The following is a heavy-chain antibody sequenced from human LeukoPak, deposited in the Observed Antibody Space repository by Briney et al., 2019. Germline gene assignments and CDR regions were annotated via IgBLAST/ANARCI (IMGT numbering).Heavy chain of an antibody. Sequence: ASVKVSCKASGYTFTDYYMHWVRQAPGQGLEWMGWINSNSGGTKYAQKFQGRVTMTRDTSISTAYMELSRLRSDDTAVYFCARLETVAAGRVGRFDPWGQGSLVTVSS. CDR2: INSNSGGT. J-gene: IGHJ5*02. D-gene: IGHD6-13*01. CDR3: ARLETVAAGRVGRFDP. V-gene: IGHV1-2*02. CDR1: GYTFTDYY.